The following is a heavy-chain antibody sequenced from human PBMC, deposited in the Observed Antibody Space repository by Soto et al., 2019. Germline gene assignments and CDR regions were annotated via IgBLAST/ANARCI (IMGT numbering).Heavy chain of an antibody. CDR2: ISAPNGNT. CDR1: GYAFTTYG. V-gene: IGHV1-18*01. J-gene: IGHJ4*02. Sequence: QVHLVQSGAEVKKPGASVKVSCKGSGYAFTTYGITWVRQAPGQGLEWMGWISAPNGNTNYAQKLQGRVTVTRDTSTSTAYMELRSLRSDDTAVYYCARGRYGDYWGQGALVTVSS. D-gene: IGHD1-1*01. CDR3: ARGRYGDY.